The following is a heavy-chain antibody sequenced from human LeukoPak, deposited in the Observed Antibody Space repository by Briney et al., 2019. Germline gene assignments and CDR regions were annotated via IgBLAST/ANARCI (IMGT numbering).Heavy chain of an antibody. V-gene: IGHV1-69*05. Sequence: SVKVSCKASGGTFSSYAISWVRQAPGQGLEWMGRIIPIFGTANYAQKFQVRVTITMDESRSTAYMELSSLRSEDTAVYYCARDDSGGYYSYYFDYWGQGTLVTVSS. CDR2: IIPIFGTA. CDR1: GGTFSSYA. J-gene: IGHJ4*02. D-gene: IGHD3-22*01. CDR3: ARDDSGGYYSYYFDY.